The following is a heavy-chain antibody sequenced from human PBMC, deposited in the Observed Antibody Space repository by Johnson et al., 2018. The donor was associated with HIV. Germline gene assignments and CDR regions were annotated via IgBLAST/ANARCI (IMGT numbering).Heavy chain of an antibody. CDR1: GFTFSDYY. D-gene: IGHD2-15*01. CDR2: ISSSGSTI. J-gene: IGHJ3*02. Sequence: QVQLVESGGGLVKPGGSLRLSCAASGFTFSDYYMSWIRQAPGKGLEWVSYISSSGSTIYSADPVKGRFTISRDNAKNSLSLQRNSLRAEDTALYYCASDVGSGPAFDIWGQETMVTVSS. V-gene: IGHV3-11*04. CDR3: ASDVGSGPAFDI.